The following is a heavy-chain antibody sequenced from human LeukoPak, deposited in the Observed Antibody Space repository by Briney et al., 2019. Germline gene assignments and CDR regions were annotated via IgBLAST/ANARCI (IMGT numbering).Heavy chain of an antibody. V-gene: IGHV1-18*04. Sequence: ASVKVSCKASGYTFTSYYMHWVRQAPGQGLEWMGWISAYNGNTNYAQKLQGRVTMTTDTSTNTAYMELRSLRSDDTAVYYCAREGTYYYDSSGYYNDYWGQGTLVTVSS. CDR3: AREGTYYYDSSGYYNDY. J-gene: IGHJ4*02. D-gene: IGHD3-22*01. CDR2: ISAYNGNT. CDR1: GYTFTSYY.